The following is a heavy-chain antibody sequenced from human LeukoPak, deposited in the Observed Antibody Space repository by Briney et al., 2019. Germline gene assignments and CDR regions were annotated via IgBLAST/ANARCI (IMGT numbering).Heavy chain of an antibody. CDR1: GGSMSNYY. D-gene: IGHD3-10*01. CDR3: AREGLNMVRGVIPKEAWGWFDP. Sequence: SETLSLTCSVSGGSMSNYYWSWIRQPPGKGLEWIGYIYYSGNTHYNPSLKSRVTISVDTSKNQFSLKLSSVTAADTAVYYCAREGLNMVRGVIPKEAWGWFDPWGQGTLVTVSS. V-gene: IGHV4-59*12. J-gene: IGHJ5*02. CDR2: IYYSGNT.